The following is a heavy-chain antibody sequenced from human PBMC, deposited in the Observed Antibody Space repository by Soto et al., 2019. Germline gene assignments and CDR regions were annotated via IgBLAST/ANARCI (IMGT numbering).Heavy chain of an antibody. V-gene: IGHV1-18*01. Sequence: QVQLVQSGAEVKKPGASVKVSCKASGYSFTSYGISWVRQAPGQGLEWMGWISTYNGDTNYAQKLHGRLTMTTDTSTSTAYMELRSLRSDDTAVYFCARDLNSASYYNYWGQGTLVTVSS. J-gene: IGHJ4*02. CDR1: GYSFTSYG. D-gene: IGHD1-26*01. CDR2: ISTYNGDT. CDR3: ARDLNSASYYNY.